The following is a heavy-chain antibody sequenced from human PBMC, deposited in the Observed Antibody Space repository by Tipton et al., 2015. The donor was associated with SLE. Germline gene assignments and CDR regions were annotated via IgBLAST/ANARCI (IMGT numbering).Heavy chain of an antibody. CDR1: GGSIRRGDYY. CDR2: IHDSGAT. J-gene: IGHJ4*02. Sequence: TLSLTCTVSGGSIRRGDYYWSWIRQHPGKGLEWIGYIHDSGATFYNPSPRSRSAISVDTSQNQFSLRLTSMTAADTAVYYCARHLGASFDFWGQGILVTVSS. CDR3: ARHLGASFDF. V-gene: IGHV4-31*03.